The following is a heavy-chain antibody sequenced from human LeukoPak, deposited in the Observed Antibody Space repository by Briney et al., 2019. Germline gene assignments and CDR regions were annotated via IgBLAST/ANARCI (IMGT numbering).Heavy chain of an antibody. J-gene: IGHJ5*02. Sequence: PSQTQSLTCTVSVGSISSGDYYWSWIRQPPGKGLEWIGYMYYSGSTYYNPSLKSRATISVDTSKNQFSLKLSSVTAADTAVYYCARPHYYDSRIDPWGQGTLVTVSS. CDR2: MYYSGST. D-gene: IGHD3-22*01. CDR3: ARPHYYDSRIDP. V-gene: IGHV4-30-4*01. CDR1: VGSISSGDYY.